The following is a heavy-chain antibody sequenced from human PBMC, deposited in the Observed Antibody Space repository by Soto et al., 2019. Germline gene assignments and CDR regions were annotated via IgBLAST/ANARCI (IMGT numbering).Heavy chain of an antibody. V-gene: IGHV4-39*01. CDR1: GGSISSSSYY. CDR3: APERLLWFGEYYYYYGMDV. J-gene: IGHJ6*02. CDR2: IYYSGST. D-gene: IGHD3-10*01. Sequence: PSETLSLTCTVSGGSISSSSYYWGWIRQPPGKGLEWIGSIYYSGSTYYNPSLKSRVTISVDTSKNLFSLNLSSVTAADTAVYYCAPERLLWFGEYYYYYGMDVWGQGTTVTVSS.